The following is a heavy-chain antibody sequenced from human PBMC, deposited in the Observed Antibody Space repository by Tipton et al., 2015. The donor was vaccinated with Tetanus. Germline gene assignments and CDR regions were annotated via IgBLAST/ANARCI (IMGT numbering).Heavy chain of an antibody. CDR3: ARANNDYPKKGPFDY. V-gene: IGHV4-61*01. Sequence: TLSLTCSVSGASISSNKYSWNWIRQPPGKEPEWVGYVYHSGATNYHPSLKSRLAISADTSKNQFSLNLRSVITADTAVYYCARANNDYPKKGPFDYWGQGTLVTVSS. CDR1: GASISSNKYS. D-gene: IGHD5-12*01. CDR2: VYHSGAT. J-gene: IGHJ4*02.